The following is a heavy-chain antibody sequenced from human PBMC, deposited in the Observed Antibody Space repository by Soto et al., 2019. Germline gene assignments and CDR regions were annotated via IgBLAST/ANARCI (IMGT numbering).Heavy chain of an antibody. V-gene: IGHV4-59*01. CDR3: ASSNIAAAGFYYYGMDV. Sequence: SETLSLTCTVSGGSISGFYWSWIRQPPGKGLEWIGYISYSGNTNCNPSLKSRVTISVDTSKNQYSLKLNSVTAADTAVYYCASSNIAAAGFYYYGMDVWGRGTTVTVSS. J-gene: IGHJ6*02. CDR2: ISYSGNT. D-gene: IGHD6-13*01. CDR1: GGSISGFY.